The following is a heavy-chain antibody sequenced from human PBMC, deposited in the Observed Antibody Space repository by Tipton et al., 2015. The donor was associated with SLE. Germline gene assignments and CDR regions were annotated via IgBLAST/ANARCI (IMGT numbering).Heavy chain of an antibody. V-gene: IGHV4-39*07. J-gene: IGHJ4*02. D-gene: IGHD3-22*01. Sequence: TLSLTCTVSGGSISSKNYYWGWIRQPPGKGLEWIGSIHYSGSTYDNPSFKSRVTISVDTSKNQFSLKLSSVTAADTAVYYCARARGYYVLDYWGQGTLVTVSS. CDR1: GGSISSKNYY. CDR3: ARARGYYVLDY. CDR2: IHYSGST.